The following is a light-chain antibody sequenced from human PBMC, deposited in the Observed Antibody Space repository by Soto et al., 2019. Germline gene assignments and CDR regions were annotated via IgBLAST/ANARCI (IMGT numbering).Light chain of an antibody. CDR2: GAA. J-gene: IGKJ1*01. Sequence: ELVLTQSPGTLSLSPGERATLSCRASQSVSSSFLAWYQQKPGQAPRLLIYGAASRATGIPDRFSGSGSRTDFTLSISRLEPEDFAVYYCQHYADSRTFGQGTKVDIK. CDR1: QSVSSSF. CDR3: QHYADSRT. V-gene: IGKV3-20*01.